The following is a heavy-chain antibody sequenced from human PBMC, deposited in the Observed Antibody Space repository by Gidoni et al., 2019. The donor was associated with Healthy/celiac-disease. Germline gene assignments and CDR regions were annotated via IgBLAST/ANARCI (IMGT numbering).Heavy chain of an antibody. J-gene: IGHJ4*02. CDR1: GGTFSRYA. Sequence: QVQLVQSRSEVKKHGSSVKFSCKPSGGTFSRYAISWVRQALGIGLEWRGGIIPICGTADCSQKYQGRVTITADKSTSTAYMELSSLRSEDTAVYYCARDFMVGDTFQYFDYLGQGTLVTVTS. D-gene: IGHD1-26*01. CDR3: ARDFMVGDTFQYFDY. CDR2: IIPICGTA. V-gene: IGHV1-69*06.